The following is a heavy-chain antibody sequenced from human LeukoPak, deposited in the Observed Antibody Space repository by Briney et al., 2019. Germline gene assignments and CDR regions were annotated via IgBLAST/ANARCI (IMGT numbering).Heavy chain of an antibody. Sequence: GGSLRLSCAASGFTFDDYAMHWVRQAPGKCLEWVSGISWNSGSIGYADSVKGRFTISRDNAKNSLYLQMNSLRAEDTALYYCAKDFRYCSGGSCYSGGYFDYWGQGTLVTVSS. J-gene: IGHJ4*02. D-gene: IGHD2-15*01. CDR3: AKDFRYCSGGSCYSGGYFDY. CDR1: GFTFDDYA. CDR2: ISWNSGSI. V-gene: IGHV3-9*01.